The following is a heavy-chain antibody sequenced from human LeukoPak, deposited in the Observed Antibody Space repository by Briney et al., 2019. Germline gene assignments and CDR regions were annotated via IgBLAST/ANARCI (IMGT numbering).Heavy chain of an antibody. CDR2: ISSSSSYI. CDR1: GFTFSSYS. V-gene: IGHV3-21*01. CDR3: ARADTMVRGAAHYYYYMDV. Sequence: GGSLRLSCAASGFTFSSYSMNWVRQAPGKGLEWVSSISSSSSYIYYADSVKGRFTISRDNAKNSLYLQMNSLRAEDTAVYYCARADTMVRGAAHYYYYMDVWGKGTTVTVSS. J-gene: IGHJ6*03. D-gene: IGHD3-10*01.